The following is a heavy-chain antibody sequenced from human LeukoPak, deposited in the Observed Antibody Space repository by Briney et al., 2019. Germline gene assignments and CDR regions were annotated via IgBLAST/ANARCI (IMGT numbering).Heavy chain of an antibody. D-gene: IGHD2-15*01. V-gene: IGHV6-1*01. CDR3: AAGSGGFYS. CDR1: GDSLSSNSVA. CDR2: TYYKSKLYY. J-gene: IGHJ4*02. Sequence: SQTLSLTCAISGDSLSSNSVAWNWLRQSPSRGLEWLGSTYYKSKLYYDSAVVVKSLITINPDTSKNQFSLQLNSVTPEDTAVYYCAAGSGGFYSWGQGNLVTVSS.